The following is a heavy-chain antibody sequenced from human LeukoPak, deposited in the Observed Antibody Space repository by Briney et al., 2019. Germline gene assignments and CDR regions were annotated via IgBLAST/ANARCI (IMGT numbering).Heavy chain of an antibody. J-gene: IGHJ4*02. CDR1: GGSISSGGYS. V-gene: IGHV4-30-2*01. D-gene: IGHD2-8*01. CDR3: TRHVTNGVREWDY. CDR2: IYHSGST. Sequence: SQTLSLTCAVSGGSISSGGYSWSWIRQPPGKGLEWIGYIYHSGSTYYNPSLKSRVTISVDRSKNQFSLKLSSVTAADTAVYYCTRHVTNGVREWDYWGQGTLVTVSS.